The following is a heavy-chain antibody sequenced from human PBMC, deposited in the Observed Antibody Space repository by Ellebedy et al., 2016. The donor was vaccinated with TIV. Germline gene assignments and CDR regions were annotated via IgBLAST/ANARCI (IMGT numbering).Heavy chain of an antibody. CDR2: ISSSGSAM. CDR1: GFTFSNYE. J-gene: IGHJ4*02. D-gene: IGHD5-18*01. V-gene: IGHV3-48*03. CDR3: ARGPTTMDPSLGFDY. Sequence: GGSLRLSCAASGFTFSNYEMIWVRQAPGKGLEWLSFISSSGSAMYYADPVKGRFIISRDNAENSLYLQMNSLRAEDTAIYYCARGPTTMDPSLGFDYWGRGTLVTVSS.